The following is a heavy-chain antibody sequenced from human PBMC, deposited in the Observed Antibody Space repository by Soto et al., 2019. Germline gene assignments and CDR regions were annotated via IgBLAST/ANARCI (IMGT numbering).Heavy chain of an antibody. CDR3: ARSLNDYVWGSYRYFRDDAFDI. V-gene: IGHV1-69*01. J-gene: IGHJ3*02. CDR1: GGTFSSYA. D-gene: IGHD3-16*02. CDR2: IIPILGTA. Sequence: QVQLVQSGAEVKKPGSSVKVSCKASGGTFSSYAISWVRQAPGQGLEWMGGIIPILGTANYAQKFQGRVTITADESTSTAYMELSSLRSEDTAVYYCARSLNDYVWGSYRYFRDDAFDIWGQGTMVTVSS.